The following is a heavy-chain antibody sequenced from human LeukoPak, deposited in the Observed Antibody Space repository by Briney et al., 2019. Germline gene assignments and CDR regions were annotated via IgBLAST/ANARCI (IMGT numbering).Heavy chain of an antibody. J-gene: IGHJ5*02. CDR2: INPNSGGT. CDR3: ARGDCSSTSCRDNWFDP. V-gene: IGHV1-2*02. Sequence: ASVKVSCKASGYTFTGYYMHWVRQAPGQGLEWMGWINPNSGGTNYAQTFQGRVTMTRDTSISTAYMELSRLRSDDTAVYYCARGDCSSTSCRDNWFDPWGQGTLVTVSS. CDR1: GYTFTGYY. D-gene: IGHD2-2*01.